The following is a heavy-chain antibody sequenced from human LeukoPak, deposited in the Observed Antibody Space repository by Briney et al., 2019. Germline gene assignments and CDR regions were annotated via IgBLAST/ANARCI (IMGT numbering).Heavy chain of an antibody. V-gene: IGHV3-23*01. CDR2: GST. D-gene: IGHD3-10*01. Sequence: GSTYYADSVKGRFTISRDNSKNTLYLQMNSLRAEDTAVYYCAKDPPTYYYGSGSYPFDYWGQGTLVTVSS. J-gene: IGHJ4*02. CDR3: AKDPPTYYYGSGSYPFDY.